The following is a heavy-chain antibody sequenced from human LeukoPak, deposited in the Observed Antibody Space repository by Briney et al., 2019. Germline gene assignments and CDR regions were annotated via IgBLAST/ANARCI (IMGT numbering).Heavy chain of an antibody. CDR2: ISYDGSNK. CDR1: GFTFSSYA. Sequence: AGGSLRLSCAASGFTFSSYAMHWVRQAPGKGLEWVAVISYDGSNKYYADSVKGRFTISRDNSKNTLYLQMNSLRAEDTAIYYCAKSPSTVTTGGDDAFDLWGQGTMVTVSS. V-gene: IGHV3-30-3*02. J-gene: IGHJ3*01. D-gene: IGHD4-17*01. CDR3: AKSPSTVTTGGDDAFDL.